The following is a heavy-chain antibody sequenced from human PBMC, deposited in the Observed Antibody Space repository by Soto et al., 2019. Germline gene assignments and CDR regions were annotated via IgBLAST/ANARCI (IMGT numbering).Heavy chain of an antibody. D-gene: IGHD3-9*01. CDR1: GGTFSSYS. Sequence: QVQLVQSGAEVKTPGSSVKVSCKASGGTFSSYSINWVRQAPGQGLEWMGRLIPMSGTTDYAQRFQGRVTFTADESTSTASMEVTNLTSEDTAVYYCARAVVLTFTRFYDMDVWGQGTTVTVSS. CDR2: LIPMSGTT. V-gene: IGHV1-69*18. J-gene: IGHJ6*02. CDR3: ARAVVLTFTRFYDMDV.